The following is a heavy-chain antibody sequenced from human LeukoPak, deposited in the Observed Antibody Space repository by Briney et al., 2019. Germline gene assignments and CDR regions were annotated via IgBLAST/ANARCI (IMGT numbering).Heavy chain of an antibody. D-gene: IGHD4-17*01. CDR3: ANEIRPNDY. J-gene: IGHJ4*02. Sequence: GGSLRLSCTASGFSFSGHWMHWARQLPGKGLEWVSAISISGTKTYYADSVKGRFTISRDNSKNTLYLQMYSLRAEDTAVYYCANEIRPNDYWGQGTLVTVSS. CDR1: GFSFSGHW. V-gene: IGHV3-23*01. CDR2: ISISGTKT.